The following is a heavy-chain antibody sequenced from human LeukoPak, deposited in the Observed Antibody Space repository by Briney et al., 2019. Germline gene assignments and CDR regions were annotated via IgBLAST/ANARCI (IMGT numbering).Heavy chain of an antibody. CDR3: ARESDPHSSHFSAPLFDY. D-gene: IGHD6-13*01. Sequence: PGGSLRLSCAASGFTFSSYSMNWVRQAPGKGLEWVSSISSSSSYIYYADSVKGRFTTSRDNAKNSLYLQMNSLRAEDTAVYYCARESDPHSSHFSAPLFDYWGQGTLVTVPS. CDR2: ISSSSSYI. J-gene: IGHJ4*02. CDR1: GFTFSSYS. V-gene: IGHV3-21*01.